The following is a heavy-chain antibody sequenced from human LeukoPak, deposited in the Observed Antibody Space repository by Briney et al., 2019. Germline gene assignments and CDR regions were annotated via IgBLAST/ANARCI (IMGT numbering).Heavy chain of an antibody. CDR2: ISYDGRNK. CDR3: AKGPLRGTAAAIDY. D-gene: IGHD2-2*01. J-gene: IGHJ4*02. CDR1: GFTFSDYA. V-gene: IGHV3-30*04. Sequence: GGSLRLSCAASGFTFSDYAMHWVRQAPGKGLEWVAVISYDGRNKHYPDSVKGRFTISRDISTDTLWLQMDSLRTEDTAVYYCAKGPLRGTAAAIDYWGQGTLVTVSS.